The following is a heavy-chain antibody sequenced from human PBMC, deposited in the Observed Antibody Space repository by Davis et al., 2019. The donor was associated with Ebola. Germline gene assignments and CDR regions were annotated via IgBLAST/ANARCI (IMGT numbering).Heavy chain of an antibody. CDR1: GGTFSSYA. J-gene: IGHJ4*02. CDR2: IIPIFGTA. Sequence: AASVKVSCKASGGTFSSYAISWVRQAPGQGLEWMGGIIPIFGTANYAQKFQGRVTITADESTSTAYIELSSLRAEDTAVYYCARVRGDCSGGSCYFDYWGQGTLVTVSS. CDR3: ARVRGDCSGGSCYFDY. D-gene: IGHD2-15*01. V-gene: IGHV1-69*13.